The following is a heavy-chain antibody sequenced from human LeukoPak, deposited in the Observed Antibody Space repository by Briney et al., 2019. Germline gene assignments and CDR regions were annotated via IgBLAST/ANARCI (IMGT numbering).Heavy chain of an antibody. V-gene: IGHV3-11*01. CDR3: ARAPIAARWDFDY. CDR2: ISSSGSTI. CDR1: GFTFSDYY. D-gene: IGHD6-6*01. Sequence: KSGGSLRLSCAASGFTFSDYYMSWIRQAPGKGLEWVSYISSSGSTIYYADSVKGRFTISRDNAKNSLYLQMNSLRAEDTAVYYCARAPIAARWDFDYWGQGTLVTVSS. J-gene: IGHJ4*02.